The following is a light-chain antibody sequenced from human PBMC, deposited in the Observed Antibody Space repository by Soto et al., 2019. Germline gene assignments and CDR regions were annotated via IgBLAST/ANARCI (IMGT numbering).Light chain of an antibody. CDR3: QSYDSRLSGYVV. CDR2: ANS. V-gene: IGLV1-40*01. J-gene: IGLJ2*01. CDR1: SSNIGAGYD. Sequence: QSVLTQPPSVSGAPGQTVTISCTGGSSNIGAGYDVHWYQQIPGTAPKLLIYANSNRPSGVPDRFSGSKSGTSASLAVTGLQADDEADYYCQSYDSRLSGYVVFGGGTKLTVL.